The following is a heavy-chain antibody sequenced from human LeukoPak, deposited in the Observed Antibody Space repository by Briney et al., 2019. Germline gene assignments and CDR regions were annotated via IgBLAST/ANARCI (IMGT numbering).Heavy chain of an antibody. CDR1: GFTFSSYW. D-gene: IGHD3-22*01. Sequence: GGSLRLSCAASGFTFSSYWMSWDRQAPGKGLEWVANIKQDGSEKYYVDSVKGRFTISRDNAKNSLYLQMNSLRAEDTAVYYCARAPYYYDTSGFLIWGQGTMVTVSS. CDR3: ARAPYYYDTSGFLI. V-gene: IGHV3-7*04. J-gene: IGHJ3*02. CDR2: IKQDGSEK.